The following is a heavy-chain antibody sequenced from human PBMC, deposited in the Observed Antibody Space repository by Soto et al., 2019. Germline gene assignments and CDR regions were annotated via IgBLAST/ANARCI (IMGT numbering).Heavy chain of an antibody. J-gene: IGHJ4*02. Sequence: QVQLVQSGAEVKKPGSSVKVSCKASGGTFSSYAISWVRQAPGQGLEWMGGIIPIFGTANYAQKFQGRVKITADESTSTAYMELSSLRSEDTAVYYCARDRRDYVWGSYRRAIYYFDYWGQGTLVTVSS. V-gene: IGHV1-69*01. CDR1: GGTFSSYA. D-gene: IGHD3-16*02. CDR3: ARDRRDYVWGSYRRAIYYFDY. CDR2: IIPIFGTA.